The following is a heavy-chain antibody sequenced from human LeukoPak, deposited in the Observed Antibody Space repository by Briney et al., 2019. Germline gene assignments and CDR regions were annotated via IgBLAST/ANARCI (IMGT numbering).Heavy chain of an antibody. D-gene: IGHD6-13*01. CDR2: IYTSGST. V-gene: IGHV4-4*07. CDR3: ARDEARFSIAAAGGGYYYGMDV. J-gene: IGHJ6*02. CDR1: GDSISSYY. Sequence: SETLSLTCTVSGDSISSYYWSWIRQPAGKGLEWIGRIYTSGSTNYNPSLKSRVTMSVDTSKNQYSLKLSSVTAADTAVYYCARDEARFSIAAAGGGYYYGMDVWGQGTTVTVSS.